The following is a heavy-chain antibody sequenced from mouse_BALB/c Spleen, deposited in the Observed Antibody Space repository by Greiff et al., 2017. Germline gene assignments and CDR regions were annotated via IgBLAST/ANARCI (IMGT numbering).Heavy chain of an antibody. CDR2: INSNGGST. D-gene: IGHD3-1*01. CDR1: GFTFSSYG. V-gene: IGHV5-6-3*01. J-gene: IGHJ4*01. CDR3: AREGSGYAMDY. Sequence: EVQLQESGGGLVQPGGSLKLSCAASGFTFSSYGMSWVRQTPDKRLELVATINSNGGSTYYPDSVKGRFTISRDNAKNTLYLQMSSLKSEDTAMYYCAREGSGYAMDYWGQGTSVTVSS.